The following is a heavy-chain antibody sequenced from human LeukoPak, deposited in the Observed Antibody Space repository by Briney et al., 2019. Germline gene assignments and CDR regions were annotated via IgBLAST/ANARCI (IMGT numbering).Heavy chain of an antibody. V-gene: IGHV3-72*01. CDR2: IRKRPNSYTT. Sequence: GGSLRLSCAASGFTFSDHFMDWVRQAPGKGLEWVGRIRKRPNSYTTEYAASVQGRFAISRNDSKNSLYLQMNSLKTEDTAVYYCARVSTTVAGSDYLDYWGQGTQVTISS. CDR3: ARVSTTVAGSDYLDY. CDR1: GFTFSDHF. J-gene: IGHJ4*02. D-gene: IGHD6-19*01.